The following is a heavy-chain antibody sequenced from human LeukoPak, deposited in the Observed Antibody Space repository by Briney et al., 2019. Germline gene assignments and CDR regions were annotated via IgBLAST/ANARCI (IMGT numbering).Heavy chain of an antibody. Sequence: GGSLRLSCAASGFTFSSYWMSWVRQAPGKGLEWVGRIKSKTDGGTTDYAAPVKGRFTISRDDSKNTLYLQMNSLKTEDTAVYYCTTRRNNWNYGGDQFFDYWGQGTLVTVSS. D-gene: IGHD1-7*01. V-gene: IGHV3-15*01. CDR1: GFTFSSYW. CDR3: TTRRNNWNYGGDQFFDY. CDR2: IKSKTDGGTT. J-gene: IGHJ4*02.